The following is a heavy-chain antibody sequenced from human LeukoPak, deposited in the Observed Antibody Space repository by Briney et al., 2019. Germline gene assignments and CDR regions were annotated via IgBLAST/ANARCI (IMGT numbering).Heavy chain of an antibody. D-gene: IGHD6-13*01. CDR2: INPSGGST. Sequence: ASVKVSCKASGYTFTSYYMHWVRQAPGQGLEWMGIINPSGGSTGYAQKFQGRVTMTRDTSTSTVYMELSSLRSEDAAVYYCARGIAAAVFWDWFDPWGQGTLVTVSS. CDR1: GYTFTSYY. CDR3: ARGIAAAVFWDWFDP. V-gene: IGHV1-46*01. J-gene: IGHJ5*02.